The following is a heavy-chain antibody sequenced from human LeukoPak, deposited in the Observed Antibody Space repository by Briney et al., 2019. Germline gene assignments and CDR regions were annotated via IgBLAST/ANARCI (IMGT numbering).Heavy chain of an antibody. J-gene: IGHJ4*02. CDR3: ARQIGSSGPDC. CDR2: IFYTGST. D-gene: IGHD6-19*01. CDR1: GGSITSTNFY. V-gene: IGHV4-39*01. Sequence: SETLSLTCTVSGGSITSTNFYWGWIRQPPGKGLEWIGTIFYTGSTYYNPSLMSRVTISKDTSKNQFALRLSSVTAADTAVYYCARQIGSSGPDCWGQGTLVTVSS.